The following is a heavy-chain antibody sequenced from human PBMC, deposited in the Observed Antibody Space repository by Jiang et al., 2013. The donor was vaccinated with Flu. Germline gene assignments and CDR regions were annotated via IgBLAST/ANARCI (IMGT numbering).Heavy chain of an antibody. V-gene: IGHV1-3*01. Sequence: GAEVKKPGASVKVSCKASGYTFTSYAMHWVRQAPGQRLEWMGWINAGNGNTKYSQKFQGRVTITRDTSASTAYMELSSLRSEDTAVYYCARGHDYGDQIDYWGQGTLVTVSS. CDR1: GYTFTSYA. CDR2: INAGNGNT. D-gene: IGHD4-17*01. J-gene: IGHJ4*02. CDR3: ARGHDYGDQIDY.